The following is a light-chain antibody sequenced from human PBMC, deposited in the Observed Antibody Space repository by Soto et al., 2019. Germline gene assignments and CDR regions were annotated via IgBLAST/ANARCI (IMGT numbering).Light chain of an antibody. V-gene: IGLV2-8*01. J-gene: IGLJ1*01. CDR1: SSDVGGYNY. Sequence: QSALTQPPSASGSPGQSVTISCTGTSSDVGGYNYVSWFQQHPGKAPKLIIHEVNQRPSGVPHRFSGSKSGNTASLTVSGLQAEDEGTYYCSSYGGYNNVVFGTGTKVTVL. CDR2: EVN. CDR3: SSYGGYNNVV.